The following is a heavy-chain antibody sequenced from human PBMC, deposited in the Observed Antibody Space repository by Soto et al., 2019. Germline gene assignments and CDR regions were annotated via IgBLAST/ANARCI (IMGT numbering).Heavy chain of an antibody. J-gene: IGHJ4*02. V-gene: IGHV1-69*02. CDR2: INPILSIS. D-gene: IGHD3-10*01. Sequence: QVQLVQSGAEVKKPGSSVRVSCKASGDTFTLYSIHWVRQAPGLGLEWMGRINPILSISNYAQRFQGRVTMTADKSTSTAYMELSSLRSDDTAMYYCASSYGSGYRAFDYWGQGALVTVSS. CDR1: GDTFTLYS. CDR3: ASSYGSGYRAFDY.